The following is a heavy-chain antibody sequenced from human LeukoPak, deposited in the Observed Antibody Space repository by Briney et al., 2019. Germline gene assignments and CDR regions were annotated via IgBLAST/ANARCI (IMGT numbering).Heavy chain of an antibody. D-gene: IGHD3-10*01. CDR2: IYYSGST. CDR3: ARAYGSGSSDAFDI. V-gene: IGHV4-59*01. CDR1: GGSINSYY. Sequence: SETLSLTCTVSGGSINSYYWSWIRQPPGKGLEWIGYIYYSGSTNYNPSLKSRVTISVDTSKNQFSLRLSSVTAADTAVYYCARAYGSGSSDAFDIWGQGTMVTVSS. J-gene: IGHJ3*02.